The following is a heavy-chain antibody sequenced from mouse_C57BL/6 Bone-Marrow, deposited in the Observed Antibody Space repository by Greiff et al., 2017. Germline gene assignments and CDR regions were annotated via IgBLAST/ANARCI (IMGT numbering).Heavy chain of an antibody. CDR3: TTSFYDEDWYFDF. D-gene: IGHD2-12*01. CDR2: IDPENGDT. Sequence: DVQLQESGAELVRPGASVKLSCTASGFNIKDDYMHWVKQRPEQGLEWIGWIDPENGDTEYASKVQGKATITADTSSHTAYLQLSTLTSDDTAVYYCTTSFYDEDWYFDFWGTGTTVTVSA. J-gene: IGHJ1*03. V-gene: IGHV14-4*01. CDR1: GFNIKDDY.